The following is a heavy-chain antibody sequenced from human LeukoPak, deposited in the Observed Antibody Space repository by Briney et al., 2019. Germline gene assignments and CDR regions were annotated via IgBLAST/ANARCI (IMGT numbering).Heavy chain of an antibody. Sequence: SVKVSCKASGGTFISYAISWVRQAPGQGLEWMGGIIPIFGTANYAQKFQGRVTITADESTSTAYMELSSLRSEDTAVYYCASLTNDGYFDYWGQGTLVTVSS. CDR2: IIPIFGTA. V-gene: IGHV1-69*13. CDR1: GGTFISYA. CDR3: ASLTNDGYFDY. J-gene: IGHJ4*02. D-gene: IGHD1-1*01.